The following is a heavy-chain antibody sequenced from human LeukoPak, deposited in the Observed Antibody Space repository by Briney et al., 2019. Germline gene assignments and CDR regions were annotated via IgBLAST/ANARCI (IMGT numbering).Heavy chain of an antibody. V-gene: IGHV1-24*01. CDR2: FDPEDGET. J-gene: IGHJ5*02. Sequence: ASVKVSFKVSGCPLTELSMHWVRRAPGKGLEWMGGFDPEDGETIYAQKFQGRVTMTEDTSTDTAYMELSSLRSEDTAVYYCATEFGYPQTNWFDPWGQGTLVTVSS. CDR3: ATEFGYPQTNWFDP. D-gene: IGHD3-22*01. CDR1: GCPLTELS.